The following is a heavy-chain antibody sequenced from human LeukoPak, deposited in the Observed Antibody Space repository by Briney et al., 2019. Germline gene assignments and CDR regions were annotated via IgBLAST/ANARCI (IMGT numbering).Heavy chain of an antibody. J-gene: IGHJ4*02. CDR3: ARDYYGDSYFDY. Sequence: GGSLRLSCAGSGFTFSSHSMNWVRQAPGKGLEWVSSISTSSSYIYYADSVKGRFTISRDNAKNSLYLQMNSLRAEDTAFYYCARDYYGDSYFDYWGQGTLVTVSS. CDR1: GFTFSSHS. CDR2: ISTSSSYI. V-gene: IGHV3-21*04. D-gene: IGHD4-17*01.